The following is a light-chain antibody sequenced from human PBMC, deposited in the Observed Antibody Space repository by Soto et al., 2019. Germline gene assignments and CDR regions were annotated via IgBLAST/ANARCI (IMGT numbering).Light chain of an antibody. CDR2: DNH. J-gene: IGLJ2*01. Sequence: QSVLTQPPSVSAAPGQRVTISCSGSSSNIGGNYVSWYQVVPRTAPKLLIYDNHKRHSGVPDRFSGSKSGTSATLGIADLHSGDEAHYYCGTWDINLDTVVFGGWNKGTVI. CDR3: GTWDINLDTVV. CDR1: SSNIGGNY. V-gene: IGLV1-51*01.